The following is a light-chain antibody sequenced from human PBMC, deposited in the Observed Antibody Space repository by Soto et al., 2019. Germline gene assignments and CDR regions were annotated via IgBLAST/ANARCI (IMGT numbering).Light chain of an antibody. CDR1: QGISSY. Sequence: AIRMTHSPSSLSASTGDRVTITCRASQGISSYLAWYQQKPVKAPKLLIYAASTLQSGVPSRFSGSGSGTDFTLTISCLQSEDFATYYCPQYYSYPGTFGPGTKVDIK. CDR2: AAS. CDR3: PQYYSYPGT. V-gene: IGKV1-8*01. J-gene: IGKJ3*01.